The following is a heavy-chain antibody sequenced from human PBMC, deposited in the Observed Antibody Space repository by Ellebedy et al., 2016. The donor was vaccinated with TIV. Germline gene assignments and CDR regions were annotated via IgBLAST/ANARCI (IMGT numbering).Heavy chain of an antibody. D-gene: IGHD2-15*01. J-gene: IGHJ4*02. CDR3: ASELCSGGSCYLALDY. Sequence: GGSLRLSCAASGFTVSSNYMSWVRQAPGKGLEWVANIKQDGSEKYYVDSVKGRFTISRDNAKNSLYLQMNSLRAEDTAVYYCASELCSGGSCYLALDYWGQGTLVTVSS. CDR1: GFTVSSNY. CDR2: IKQDGSEK. V-gene: IGHV3-7*01.